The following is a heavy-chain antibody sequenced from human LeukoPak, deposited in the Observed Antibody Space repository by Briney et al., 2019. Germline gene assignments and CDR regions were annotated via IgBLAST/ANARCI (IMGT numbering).Heavy chain of an antibody. CDR3: VKDQNYYGWFDP. CDR2: ISSNGGST. D-gene: IGHD3-10*01. Sequence: GGSLRLSCSASGFTFSTYAMHWVRQAPGKGLEYLSAISSNGGSTYYADSVKGRFTISRNNSKNTLYLQMSSLRAEDTAVYYCVKDQNYYGWFDPWGQGTQVTVSS. CDR1: GFTFSTYA. J-gene: IGHJ5*02. V-gene: IGHV3-64D*06.